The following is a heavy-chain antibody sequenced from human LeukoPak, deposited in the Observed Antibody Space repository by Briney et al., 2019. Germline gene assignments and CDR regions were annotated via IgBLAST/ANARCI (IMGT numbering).Heavy chain of an antibody. V-gene: IGHV5-51*01. CDR2: IYPGDSDT. J-gene: IGHJ4*02. CDR3: ARHPPPSHFDSSGYYFPFDY. CDR1: GYRFSTYW. D-gene: IGHD3-22*01. Sequence: GESLKISRKGSGYRFSTYWIGWVRQMPGKGLEWMGIIYPGDSDTRYSPSFQGQVTISADKSITTAYLQWSNLKASDTAMYYCARHPPPSHFDSSGYYFPFDYWGQGTLVTVSS.